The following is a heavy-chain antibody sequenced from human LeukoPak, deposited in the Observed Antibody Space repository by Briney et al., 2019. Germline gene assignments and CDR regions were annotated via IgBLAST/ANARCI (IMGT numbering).Heavy chain of an antibody. D-gene: IGHD4-17*01. CDR2: ISHDGNNM. CDR3: ARENYGDYYIDY. Sequence: GGSLRLSCAASGFIFSTYTMFWVRQAPGKGLEWVAVISHDGNNMHYADSVKGRFAISRDNSRNTLYLQMSRLRVEDTAVYSCARENYGDYYIDYWGQGTLVAVSS. V-gene: IGHV3-30*09. CDR1: GFIFSTYT. J-gene: IGHJ4*02.